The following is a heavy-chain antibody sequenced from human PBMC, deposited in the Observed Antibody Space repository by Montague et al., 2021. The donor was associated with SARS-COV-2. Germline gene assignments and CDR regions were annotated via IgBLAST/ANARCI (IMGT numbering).Heavy chain of an antibody. Sequence: SLRLSCAASGFTFSGYEMNWVRQAPGKGLEWVSYISSSGSTIYYADSVKGRFTISRDNAKNSLYLQMNSLRAEDTAVYYCARVGYGDYFDYWGQGTLVTVSS. CDR2: ISSSGSTI. CDR3: ARVGYGDYFDY. CDR1: GFTFSGYE. J-gene: IGHJ4*02. D-gene: IGHD4-17*01. V-gene: IGHV3-48*03.